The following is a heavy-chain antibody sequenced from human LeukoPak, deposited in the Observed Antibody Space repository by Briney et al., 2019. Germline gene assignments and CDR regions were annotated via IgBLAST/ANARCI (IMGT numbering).Heavy chain of an antibody. CDR1: GFTFSSYS. J-gene: IGHJ6*02. Sequence: GGSLRLSCAASGFTFSSYSMNWVRQAPGKGLEWVSSISSSSSYIYYADSVKGRFTISRDNAKNSLYLQMNSLRAEDTAVYYCARMAYGSGRVNGMDVWGQGTTVPVSS. V-gene: IGHV3-21*01. CDR2: ISSSSSYI. CDR3: ARMAYGSGRVNGMDV. D-gene: IGHD3-10*01.